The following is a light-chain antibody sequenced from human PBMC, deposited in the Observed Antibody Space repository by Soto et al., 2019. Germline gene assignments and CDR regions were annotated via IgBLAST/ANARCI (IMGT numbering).Light chain of an antibody. CDR3: QQYNNWPLT. J-gene: IGKJ4*01. Sequence: EKVITQGPATLSVSPGERATLSCRASQSVSSNLAWYQQKPGQAPRLLIYGASTRATGIPARFSGSGSGTGFTLTISSLQSEDFAVYYCQQYNNWPLTFGGGTKVDIK. CDR1: QSVSSN. CDR2: GAS. V-gene: IGKV3-15*01.